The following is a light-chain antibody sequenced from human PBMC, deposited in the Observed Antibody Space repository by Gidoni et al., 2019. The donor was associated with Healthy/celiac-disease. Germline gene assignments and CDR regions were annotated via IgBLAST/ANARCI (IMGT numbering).Light chain of an antibody. CDR2: GAS. J-gene: IGKJ4*01. CDR3: QQYGSSLT. Sequence: EIVLTQSPGTLSLSPGERATLSCRASQSVSSSYLAWYQQKPGQAPRLLIYGASSRATGIPDRFSGSGSGTDFTLTISRLEPADFAVYSCQQYGSSLTFXGXTKVEI. CDR1: QSVSSSY. V-gene: IGKV3-20*01.